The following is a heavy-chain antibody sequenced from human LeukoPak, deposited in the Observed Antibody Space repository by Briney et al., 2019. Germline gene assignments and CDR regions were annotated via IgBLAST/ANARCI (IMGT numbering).Heavy chain of an antibody. Sequence: PSETLSLTCTVSGGSISSYYWSWIRQPPGKGLEWIGYIYYSGSTNYNPSLKSRVTISVDTSKNQFSLKLSSVTAADTAVYYCARAQYCSGGSCYSGYYYYYIHVWGKGTTVTVSS. CDR2: IYYSGST. J-gene: IGHJ6*03. D-gene: IGHD2-15*01. CDR1: GGSISSYY. V-gene: IGHV4-59*01. CDR3: ARAQYCSGGSCYSGYYYYYIHV.